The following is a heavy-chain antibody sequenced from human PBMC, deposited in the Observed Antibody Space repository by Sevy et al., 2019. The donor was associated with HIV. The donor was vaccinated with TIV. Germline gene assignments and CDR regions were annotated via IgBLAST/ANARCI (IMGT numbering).Heavy chain of an antibody. J-gene: IGHJ5*02. CDR3: ARVVPPERGNQYNWFDP. V-gene: IGHV1-69*13. CDR2: IIPIFGTA. D-gene: IGHD1-1*01. Sequence: ASVKVSCKASGGTFSSYAISWVRQASGQGLEWMGGIIPIFGTANYAQKFQGRVTITADESTSTAYMELSSLRSEDTAVYYCARVVPPERGNQYNWFDPWGQGTLVTVSS. CDR1: GGTFSSYA.